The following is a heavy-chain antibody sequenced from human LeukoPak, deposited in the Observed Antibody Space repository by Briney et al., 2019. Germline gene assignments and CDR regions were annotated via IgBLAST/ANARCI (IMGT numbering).Heavy chain of an antibody. Sequence: ASVKVSCKTSGYTFTSYYIHWVRQAPGQGLEWMGIVNHSSGATNYAQKFQDRVTMTRDTSTSTVYMELSSQTSEDTAVYYCARATNFYYYYGMDVWGQGTTVTVSS. D-gene: IGHD1-26*01. CDR1: GYTFTSYY. V-gene: IGHV1-46*01. CDR2: VNHSSGAT. J-gene: IGHJ6*02. CDR3: ARATNFYYYYGMDV.